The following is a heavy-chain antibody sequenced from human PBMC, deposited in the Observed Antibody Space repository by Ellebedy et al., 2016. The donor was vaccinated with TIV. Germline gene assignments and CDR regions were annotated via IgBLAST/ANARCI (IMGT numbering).Heavy chain of an antibody. Sequence: MPGGSLRLSFAVSGGSISSSNWWSWVRQPPGKGLEWNGEIYHSGSTNYNPSLKSRVTISVDTSKNQFSLKLSSVTAADTAVYYCASPGYSSRRYAFDIWGQGTMVTVSS. CDR1: GGSISSSNW. V-gene: IGHV4-4*02. J-gene: IGHJ3*02. D-gene: IGHD6-13*01. CDR2: IYHSGST. CDR3: ASPGYSSRRYAFDI.